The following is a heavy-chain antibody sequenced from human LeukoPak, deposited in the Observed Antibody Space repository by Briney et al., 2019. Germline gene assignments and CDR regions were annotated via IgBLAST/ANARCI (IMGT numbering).Heavy chain of an antibody. D-gene: IGHD2-15*01. Sequence: GGSLRLSCAASGFIFSDYYMSWVRQAPGKGLEWISYITSSSDTIYHADSVKGRFTVSRDNAKNSLYLRMNSLRAEDTAVYYCARGSAYCRGGSCPLYYYGMDVWGQGTTVTVSS. V-gene: IGHV3-11*01. CDR1: GFIFSDYY. CDR2: ITSSSDTI. CDR3: ARGSAYCRGGSCPLYYYGMDV. J-gene: IGHJ6*02.